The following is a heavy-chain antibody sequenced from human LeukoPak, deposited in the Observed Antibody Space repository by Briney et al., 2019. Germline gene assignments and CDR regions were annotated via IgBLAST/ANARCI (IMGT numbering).Heavy chain of an antibody. CDR1: GGSLSGYY. Sequence: SETLSLTCTVSGGSLSGYYWSWIRQPPGKGLEWIGYIFYSGSTNYNPSLKSRVTISVDTSKNQFSLKLSSVTGADTAVYYCARGEWDLLFDYWGQGTLVTVSS. CDR3: ARGEWDLLFDY. CDR2: IFYSGST. V-gene: IGHV4-59*01. J-gene: IGHJ4*02. D-gene: IGHD1-26*01.